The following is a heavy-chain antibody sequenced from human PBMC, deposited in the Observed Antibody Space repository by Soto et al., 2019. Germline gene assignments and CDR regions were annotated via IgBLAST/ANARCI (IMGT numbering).Heavy chain of an antibody. CDR1: GFSFSNYD. V-gene: IGHV3-13*01. Sequence: GGSLRLSCAASGFSFSNYDMLWVRQITGKSLEWVSAIGTIGDTFYPGSVKGRFTISRENAKNSLYLQMNNLKAGDTALYYCARGFGMAERATPVDDSYDIWGQGTMVTVSS. D-gene: IGHD2-15*01. CDR3: ARGFGMAERATPVDDSYDI. CDR2: IGTIGDT. J-gene: IGHJ3*02.